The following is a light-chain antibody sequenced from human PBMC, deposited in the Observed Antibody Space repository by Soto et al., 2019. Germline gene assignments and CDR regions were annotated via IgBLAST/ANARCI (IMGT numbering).Light chain of an antibody. CDR1: QSISSH. CDR2: AAS. V-gene: IGKV1-39*01. CDR3: QQSYSTPPT. J-gene: IGKJ1*01. Sequence: DIQMTQSPSSLSASVGDRVTITCRASQSISSHLNWYQQKPGKAPKLLIYAASSLQSGVPSRFSGSGSGTDFTLTISSLQPEEFATYYCQQSYSTPPTFGQGTKVEIK.